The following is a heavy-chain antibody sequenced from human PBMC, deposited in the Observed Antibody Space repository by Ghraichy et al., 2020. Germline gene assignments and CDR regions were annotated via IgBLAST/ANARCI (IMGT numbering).Heavy chain of an antibody. D-gene: IGHD1-26*01. CDR2: LSGSGGGT. J-gene: IGHJ2*01. CDR1: GFTFTRYA. V-gene: IGHV3-23*01. Sequence: GESLNISCSASGFTFTRYAMNWVRQAPGKGLEWISALSGSGGGTYFADPVKGRFTISRDNSKNTVYLQMDNLRAGDTAVYYCAKGRGATFNWYFDLWGRGTLVAVSS. CDR3: AKGRGATFNWYFDL.